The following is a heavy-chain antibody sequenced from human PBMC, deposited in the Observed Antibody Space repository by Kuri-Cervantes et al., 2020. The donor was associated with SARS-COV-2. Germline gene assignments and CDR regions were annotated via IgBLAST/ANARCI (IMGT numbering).Heavy chain of an antibody. Sequence: SGSLRLTCAVSGGSISSYYWSWIRQPPGKGLEWIGYIYYSGSTNYNPSLKRRVTISVDTSKNQYSLKLSSVTAANTAVYYCTRHYCSGGSYYSDYWGQGTLVTVSS. CDR1: GGSISSYY. CDR2: IYYSGST. V-gene: IGHV4-59*01. D-gene: IGHD2-15*01. J-gene: IGHJ4*02. CDR3: TRHYCSGGSYYSDY.